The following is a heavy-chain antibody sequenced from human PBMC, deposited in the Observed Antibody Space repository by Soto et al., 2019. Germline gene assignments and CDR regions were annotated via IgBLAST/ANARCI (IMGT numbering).Heavy chain of an antibody. D-gene: IGHD4-17*01. J-gene: IGHJ3*02. CDR3: ARDRGSYGDRPDAFDI. V-gene: IGHV3-64*01. CDR1: GFTFSSYA. Sequence: GGSLRLSCAASGFTFSSYAMHWVRQAPGKGLEYVSAISSNGGSTYYANSVKGRFTISRDNSKNTLYLQMGSLRAEDMAVYYCARDRGSYGDRPDAFDIWGQGTMVTVSS. CDR2: ISSNGGST.